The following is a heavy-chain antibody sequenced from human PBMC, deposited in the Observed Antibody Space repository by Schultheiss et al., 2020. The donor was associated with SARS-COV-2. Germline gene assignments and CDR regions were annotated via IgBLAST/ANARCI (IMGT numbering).Heavy chain of an antibody. Sequence: SVKVSCKASGGTFSSYAISWVRQAPGQGLEWMGGIIPIFGTANYAQKLQGRVTMTTDTSTSTAYMELRSLRSDDTAVYYCARDYGSGYGMDVWGQGTTVTVSS. D-gene: IGHD3-10*01. CDR1: GGTFSSYA. CDR2: IIPIFGTA. J-gene: IGHJ6*02. CDR3: ARDYGSGYGMDV. V-gene: IGHV1-69*05.